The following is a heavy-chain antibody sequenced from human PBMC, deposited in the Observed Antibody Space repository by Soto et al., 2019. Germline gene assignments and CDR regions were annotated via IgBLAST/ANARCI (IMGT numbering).Heavy chain of an antibody. CDR1: GFTFSSYA. J-gene: IGHJ2*01. D-gene: IGHD4-17*01. CDR3: AKRTVGWYFDL. V-gene: IGHV3-23*01. Sequence: EVQLLESGGGLVQPGGSLRLSCAASGFTFSSYAMNWVRQAPGKGLEWVSVISGSGGSTYYADAVKGRFTISRDNSKSTLELQMNSLIAEDTAVYYCAKRTVGWYFDLWGRGTLVTVSS. CDR2: ISGSGGST.